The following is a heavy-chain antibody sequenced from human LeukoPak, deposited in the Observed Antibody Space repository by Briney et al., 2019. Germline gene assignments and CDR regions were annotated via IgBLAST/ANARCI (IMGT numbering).Heavy chain of an antibody. Sequence: ASVKASCKASGYTFTNYGISWVRQAPGQGLEWMGWISAYNGNTNYAQKLQGRVTMTTDTSTSTAYMELRSLRSDDTAVYYCAREYCSSSSCYDWFDPWGQGTLVTVSS. D-gene: IGHD2-2*01. J-gene: IGHJ5*02. CDR1: GYTFTNYG. CDR3: AREYCSSSSCYDWFDP. CDR2: ISAYNGNT. V-gene: IGHV1-18*01.